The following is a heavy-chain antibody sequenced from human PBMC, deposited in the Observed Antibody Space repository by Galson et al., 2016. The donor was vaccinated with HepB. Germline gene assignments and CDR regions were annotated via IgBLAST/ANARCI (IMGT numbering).Heavy chain of an antibody. V-gene: IGHV3-9*01. Sequence: SLRLSCAASGFPFDDYAMHWVRQAPWKGLEWVSRISWNSGSIDYAGSVKGRFTISRDYSKNTLYLQMNSLRAEDTAVYYCARDSEQWLGSFDYWGQGTLVTVSS. CDR2: ISWNSGSI. CDR3: ARDSEQWLGSFDY. D-gene: IGHD6-19*01. CDR1: GFPFDDYA. J-gene: IGHJ4*02.